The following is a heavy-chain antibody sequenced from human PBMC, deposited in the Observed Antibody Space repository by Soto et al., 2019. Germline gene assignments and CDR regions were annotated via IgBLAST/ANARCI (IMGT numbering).Heavy chain of an antibody. CDR1: GFNFDNYG. V-gene: IGHV3-30*18. J-gene: IGHJ4*02. Sequence: GGSLRLSCQASGFNFDNYGMHWVCQAPGKGLEWVAVITYDGSNKYYADSVKGRFTISRDNSKNTLSLHLNTLKPEDTAVYHCAKDRVGGTFYTPLGFWGQGXLVTVYS. CDR2: ITYDGSNK. D-gene: IGHD6-19*01. CDR3: AKDRVGGTFYTPLGF.